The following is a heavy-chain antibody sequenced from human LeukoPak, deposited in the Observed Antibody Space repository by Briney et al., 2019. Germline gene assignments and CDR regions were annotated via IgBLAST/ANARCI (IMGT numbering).Heavy chain of an antibody. J-gene: IGHJ4*02. CDR2: ISRSSSYI. D-gene: IGHD2-2*01. CDR1: GFTFSSYS. Sequence: PGGSLRLSCAASGFTFSSYSMNWVRQAPGKGLEWVSSISRSSSYIYYAGSVKGRFTISRDNAKYSLYLQMNSLRAEDTAVYYCAIQPPRRCNGTSCDLSDYWGQGILVTVSS. V-gene: IGHV3-21*04. CDR3: AIQPPRRCNGTSCDLSDY.